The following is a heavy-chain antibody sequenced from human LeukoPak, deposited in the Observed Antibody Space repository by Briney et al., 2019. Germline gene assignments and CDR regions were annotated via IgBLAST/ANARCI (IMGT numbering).Heavy chain of an antibody. CDR3: ARQLGYCSSTSCYADKVDY. J-gene: IGHJ4*02. CDR1: GGSISSSSYY. Sequence: PSETLSLTCTVPGGSISSSSYYWGWIRQPPGKGLEWIGSIYYSGSTYYNPSLKSRVTISVDTSKNQFSLKLGSVTAADTAVYYCARQLGYCSSTSCYADKVDYWGQGTLVTVSS. D-gene: IGHD2-2*01. CDR2: IYYSGST. V-gene: IGHV4-39*01.